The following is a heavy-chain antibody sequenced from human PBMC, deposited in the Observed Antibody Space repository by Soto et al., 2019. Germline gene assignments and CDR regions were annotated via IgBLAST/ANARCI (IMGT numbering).Heavy chain of an antibody. CDR2: ISYDGSNK. V-gene: IGHV3-30*18. D-gene: IGHD3-16*02. CDR3: AKDGGYDYIWGSYRSGYYYMDV. Sequence: QVQLVESGGGVVQPGRSLRLSCAASGFTFSSYGMHWVRQAPGKGLEWVAVISYDGSNKYYADSVKGRFTISRDNSKNTLYLQMNSLRAEDTAVYYCAKDGGYDYIWGSYRSGYYYMDVWGKGTTVTVSS. J-gene: IGHJ6*03. CDR1: GFTFSSYG.